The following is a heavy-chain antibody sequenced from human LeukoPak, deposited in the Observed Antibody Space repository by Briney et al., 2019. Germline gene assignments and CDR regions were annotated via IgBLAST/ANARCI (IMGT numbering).Heavy chain of an antibody. CDR3: ARDVVAVDSNWFDP. D-gene: IGHD6-19*01. J-gene: IGHJ5*02. Sequence: GASVKVSCKTSGYTFSGYHIHWMRQAPGQGLEWIGWIDPCSGGTHFAEKFQGRVTLTRDTSITTLYMELTNLKSDDTSIYFRARDVVAVDSNWFDPWGQGTLVTVSS. CDR2: IDPCSGGT. CDR1: GYTFSGYH. V-gene: IGHV1-2*02.